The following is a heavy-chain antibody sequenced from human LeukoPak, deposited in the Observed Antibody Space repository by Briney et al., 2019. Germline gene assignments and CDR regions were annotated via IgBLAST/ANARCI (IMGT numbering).Heavy chain of an antibody. V-gene: IGHV4-59*01. CDR2: IYYSGST. J-gene: IGHJ6*02. CDR1: GGSISSYY. Sequence: SETLSLTCTVSGGSISSYYWSWIRQPPGKGLEWIGYIYYSGSTNYNPSLKSRVTISVDTSKNQFSLKLSSVTAADTAVYYCARGRYFDWTYYGMDVWGQGTTVTVSS. CDR3: ARGRYFDWTYYGMDV. D-gene: IGHD3-9*01.